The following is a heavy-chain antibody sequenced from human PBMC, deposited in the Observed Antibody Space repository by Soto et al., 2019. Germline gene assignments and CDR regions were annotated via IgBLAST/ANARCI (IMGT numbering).Heavy chain of an antibody. V-gene: IGHV3-7*03. D-gene: IGHD3-22*01. CDR3: ARGDYFDRRFGS. J-gene: IGHJ1*01. CDR1: GFTFSTDW. CDR2: IKQDGGEK. Sequence: EVQLVESGGGLVQPGGSLRLSCAASGFTFSTDWVNWVRQAPGKGLEWVADIKQDGGEKYYVDSVKGRFTISRDNAKNSLYLQMNSLRVDDTAVYYCARGDYFDRRFGSWGQGTLVTVSS.